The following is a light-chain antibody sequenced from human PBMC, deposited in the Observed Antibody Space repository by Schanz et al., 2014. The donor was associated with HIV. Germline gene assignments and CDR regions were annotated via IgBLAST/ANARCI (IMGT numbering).Light chain of an antibody. CDR2: EVS. Sequence: QSALTQPPSASGSPGQSVTISCTGTSSDVGGYNYVSWYQQHPGKAPKLMIYEVSKRPSGVPDRFSGSKSGNTASLTVSGLQDEDEADYYCQSYDSSLRAVVFGGGTKLIVL. CDR1: SSDVGGYNY. V-gene: IGLV2-8*01. J-gene: IGLJ2*01. CDR3: QSYDSSLRAVV.